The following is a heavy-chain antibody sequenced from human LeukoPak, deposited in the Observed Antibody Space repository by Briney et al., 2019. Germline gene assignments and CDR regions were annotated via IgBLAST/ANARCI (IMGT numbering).Heavy chain of an antibody. CDR2: ISGSGGST. CDR3: AKDRMYSGSYYAYYFDY. D-gene: IGHD1-26*01. J-gene: IGHJ4*02. CDR1: GFTFGSYA. Sequence: GGSLRLSCAASGFTFGSYAMSWVRQAPGKGLEWVSAISGSGGSTYYADSVKGRFTISRDNSKNTLYLQMNSLRAEDTAVYYSAKDRMYSGSYYAYYFDYWGQGTLVTVSS. V-gene: IGHV3-23*01.